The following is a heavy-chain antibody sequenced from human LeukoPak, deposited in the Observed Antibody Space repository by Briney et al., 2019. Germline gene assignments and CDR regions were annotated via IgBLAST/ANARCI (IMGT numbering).Heavy chain of an antibody. D-gene: IGHD1-26*01. CDR1: GFTFRNFD. V-gene: IGHV3-48*03. CDR2: ISSSATAI. CDR3: ARDRVGAPCDY. Sequence: GGSLRLSCAASGFTFRNFDMNWVRQAPGKGLEWVSYISSSATAIYYADSVKGRFTVSRDNAKNPLFLQMNSLRAEDTGVYYCARDRVGAPCDYWGQGALVTVSS. J-gene: IGHJ4*02.